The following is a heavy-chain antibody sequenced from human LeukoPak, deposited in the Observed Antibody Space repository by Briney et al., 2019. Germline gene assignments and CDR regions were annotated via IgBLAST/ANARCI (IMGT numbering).Heavy chain of an antibody. J-gene: IGHJ4*02. V-gene: IGHV3-48*01. Sequence: GGSLRLSCAASGFTLSSYSMNWVRQAPGKGLEWVSYISSSSSTIYYADSVKGRFTISRDNAKNSLYLQMNSLRAEDTAVYYCARSERSIVLMVYAQEFYFDYWGQGTLVTVSS. CDR3: ARSERSIVLMVYAQEFYFDY. CDR1: GFTLSSYS. CDR2: ISSSSSTI. D-gene: IGHD2-8*01.